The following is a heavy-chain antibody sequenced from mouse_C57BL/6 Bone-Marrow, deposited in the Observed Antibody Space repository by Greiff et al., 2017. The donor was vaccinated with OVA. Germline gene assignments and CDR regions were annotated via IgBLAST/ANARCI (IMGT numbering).Heavy chain of an antibody. J-gene: IGHJ2*01. D-gene: IGHD2-1*01. Sequence: EVHLVESGGGLVKPGGSLKLSCAASGFTFSSYAMSWVRQTPEKRPEWVATISDGGSYTYYPDNVKGRFTISRDNAKNKLYLQMSHLKSEDTAMYYCARAGIYYVFDYWGQGTTLTVSS. V-gene: IGHV5-4*01. CDR1: GFTFSSYA. CDR3: ARAGIYYVFDY. CDR2: ISDGGSYT.